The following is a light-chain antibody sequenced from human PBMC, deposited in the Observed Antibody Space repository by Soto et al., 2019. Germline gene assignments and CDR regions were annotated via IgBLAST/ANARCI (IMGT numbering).Light chain of an antibody. CDR3: QQSYNTPPYT. CDR2: WAS. CDR1: QSVLYSSNNKNY. Sequence: DTVMTQSPDSLAVSLGERATINCKSSQSVLYSSNNKNYLAWYQQKPGQPPKLLISWASTRESGVPDRFSGSGSGTDFTLTINSVQAEDVAVYYCQQSYNTPPYTFGQGTRLEIK. J-gene: IGKJ2*01. V-gene: IGKV4-1*01.